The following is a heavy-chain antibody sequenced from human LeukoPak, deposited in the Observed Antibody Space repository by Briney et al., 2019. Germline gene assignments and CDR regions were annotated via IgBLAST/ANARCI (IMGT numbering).Heavy chain of an antibody. Sequence: GESLKISCKSSGYLFTNYCIGWVRQIPEKLLEWMWIMYPGDSDTRYSRYSPPFQGQVTFSTDKSISTAYQQWSSLKASDTAMYYCARGDGYGSESDYNHFDDWGQGTLVSVSS. V-gene: IGHV5-51*01. D-gene: IGHD3-10*01. J-gene: IGHJ4*02. CDR2: MYPGDSDT. CDR1: GYLFTNYC. CDR3: ARGDGYGSESDYNHFDD.